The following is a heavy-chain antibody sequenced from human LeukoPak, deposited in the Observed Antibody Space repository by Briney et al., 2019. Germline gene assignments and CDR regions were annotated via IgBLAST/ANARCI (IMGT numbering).Heavy chain of an antibody. J-gene: IGHJ4*02. CDR3: AKGVWGVIPRGYFDY. CDR2: ISGSGGST. CDR1: GFTFSSYA. V-gene: IGHV3-23*01. Sequence: GGSLRVSCAASGFTFSSYAMSWVRQAPGKGLGWVSGISGSGGSTYYADSVKGRFTISRDNSKNTLYLQMNSLRAQDTAVYYCAKGVWGVIPRGYFDYWGQGTLVTVSS. D-gene: IGHD2/OR15-2a*01.